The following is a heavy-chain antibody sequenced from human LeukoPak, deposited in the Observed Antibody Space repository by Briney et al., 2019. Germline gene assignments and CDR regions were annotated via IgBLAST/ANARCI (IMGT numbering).Heavy chain of an antibody. CDR3: ARDSGSYYFDY. D-gene: IGHD1-26*01. CDR2: INPNSGGT. CDR1: GYTFTGYY. V-gene: IGHV1-2*02. Sequence: EASVKVSCKASGYTFTGYYMHWVRQAPGQGLEWVGWINPNSGGTNYAQKFQGRVTMTRDTSISTAYMELSRLRSDDTAVYYCARDSGSYYFDYWGQGTLVTVSS. J-gene: IGHJ4*02.